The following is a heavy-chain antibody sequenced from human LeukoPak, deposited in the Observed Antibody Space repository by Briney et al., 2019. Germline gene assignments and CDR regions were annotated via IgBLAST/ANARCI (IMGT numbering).Heavy chain of an antibody. D-gene: IGHD6-6*01. V-gene: IGHV4-39*01. J-gene: IGHJ4*02. CDR1: GCSISSSSYY. CDR2: IYYSGST. CDR3: ARPSETSIAARRWDFDY. Sequence: SETLSLTCTVSGCSISSSSYYWGWIRQPPGKGLEWIGSIYYSGSTYYNPSLKSRVTISVDTSKNQFSLKLSSVTAADTAVYYCARPSETSIAARRWDFDYWGQGTLVTVSS.